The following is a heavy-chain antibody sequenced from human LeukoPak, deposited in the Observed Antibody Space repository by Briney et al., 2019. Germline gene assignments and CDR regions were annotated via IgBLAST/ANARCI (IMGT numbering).Heavy chain of an antibody. J-gene: IGHJ4*02. V-gene: IGHV1-18*01. D-gene: IGHD3-10*01. CDR2: ISTYDDNI. CDR1: GYTFTTYG. CDR3: ARDRRWFGEYYFDY. Sequence: ASVKVSCKASGYTFTTYGLSWVRQAPGQGLEWLGWISTYDDNIKYAQSLQGRLTLTIDTSTSTAYMELRSLTSDDTAVYYCARDRRWFGEYYFDYWGQGTLVTVSS.